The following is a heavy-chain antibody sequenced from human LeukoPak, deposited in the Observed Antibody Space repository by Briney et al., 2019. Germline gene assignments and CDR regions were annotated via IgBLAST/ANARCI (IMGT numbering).Heavy chain of an antibody. V-gene: IGHV3-23*01. Sequence: PGGSLRLSCAASGFTFTSYAMSWVRPAPGKRLGWVSAICGSGGSTYYADSVKGRFTISRDNSKTTKYLQMNSLRAEDTAVYYCAKGGVGSIAAAAAPFDYWGQGTLVTVSS. D-gene: IGHD6-13*01. CDR3: AKGGVGSIAAAAAPFDY. J-gene: IGHJ4*02. CDR2: ICGSGGST. CDR1: GFTFTSYA.